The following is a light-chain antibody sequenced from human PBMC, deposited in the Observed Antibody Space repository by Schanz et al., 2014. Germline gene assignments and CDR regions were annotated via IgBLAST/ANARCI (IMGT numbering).Light chain of an antibody. Sequence: QSALTQPPSASGSPGQSVTISCTGTSSDVGAYNYVSWYQQHPGKAPKLIISDVTRRPSGVPDRFSGSKSDNTASLTVSGLQVEDEADYYCSSYTSSPSWVFGGGTKLTVL. J-gene: IGLJ3*02. CDR2: DVT. CDR3: SSYTSSPSWV. CDR1: SSDVGAYNY. V-gene: IGLV2-8*01.